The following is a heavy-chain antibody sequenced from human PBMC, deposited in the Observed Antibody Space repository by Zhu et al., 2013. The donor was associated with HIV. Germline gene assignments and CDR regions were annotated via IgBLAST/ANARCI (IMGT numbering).Heavy chain of an antibody. Sequence: VQLQESGPGLVKPSETLSLNCTVSGDSVTSGGDRWNWVRQSPGKDLEWIGYTYSDGMTNYNPSLKSRVTISIDSSKRRISLNLVSVSAVDTATYYCARASRRNYSGLDVWGQGATVIVSS. J-gene: IGHJ6*02. V-gene: IGHV4-61*08. CDR2: TYSDGMT. CDR3: ARASRRNYSGLDV. CDR1: GDSVTSGGDR.